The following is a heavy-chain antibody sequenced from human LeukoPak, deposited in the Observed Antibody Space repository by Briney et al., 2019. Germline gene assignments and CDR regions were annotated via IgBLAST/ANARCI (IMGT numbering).Heavy chain of an antibody. Sequence: GGSLRLSCAASEFTFSSYAMSWVRQAPGKGLEWVSGIDGGGFSTYYADSVKGRFTISRDNSKNTLYLQMDSLRAEDTAVYYCAKRGELMPAAGMHYFDSWGQGTLVTVSS. D-gene: IGHD3-16*01. CDR2: IDGGGFST. CDR3: AKRGELMPAAGMHYFDS. J-gene: IGHJ4*02. CDR1: EFTFSSYA. V-gene: IGHV3-23*01.